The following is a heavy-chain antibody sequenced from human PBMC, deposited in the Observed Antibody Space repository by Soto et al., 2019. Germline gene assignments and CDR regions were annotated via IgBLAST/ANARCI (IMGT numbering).Heavy chain of an antibody. CDR1: GGTFGSYA. J-gene: IGHJ6*02. V-gene: IGHV1-69*13. D-gene: IGHD4-17*01. CDR2: IIPILGTA. CDR3: ASPDGDSGNYYGMDV. Sequence: GASVEVSCKASGGTFGSYAMCWVRQAPGQGLEWMGGIIPILGTANYAQKFQGRVTITADESTSSAYMELSSLRSEDTAVYYCASPDGDSGNYYGMDVWGQGTTVTVPS.